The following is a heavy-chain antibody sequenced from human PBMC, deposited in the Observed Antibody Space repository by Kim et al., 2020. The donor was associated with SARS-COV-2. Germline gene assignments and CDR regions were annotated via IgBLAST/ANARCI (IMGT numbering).Heavy chain of an antibody. Sequence: GGSLRLSCAASGFTFSSYWMSWVRQAPGKGLEWVANIKQDGSEKYYVDSVKGRFTISRDNAKNSLYLQMNSLRAEDTAVYYCARDDMVTTFFRGYYYYGMDVWGQGTTVTVSS. V-gene: IGHV3-7*01. CDR2: IKQDGSEK. J-gene: IGHJ6*02. CDR3: ARDDMVTTFFRGYYYYGMDV. CDR1: GFTFSSYW. D-gene: IGHD4-17*01.